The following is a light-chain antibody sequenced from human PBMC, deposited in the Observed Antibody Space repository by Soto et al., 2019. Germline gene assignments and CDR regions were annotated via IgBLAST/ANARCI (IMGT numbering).Light chain of an antibody. V-gene: IGKV3-11*01. CDR3: QQRSNFPIP. Sequence: EIVLTQSPATLSLSPGERATLSCRASQSVSSYLAWYQQKPGQAPRLLIYDASNRATGIPARFSGSGSGTAFTLTISSLETADFAVYYCQQRSNFPIPFGPGTQVDIK. CDR2: DAS. J-gene: IGKJ3*01. CDR1: QSVSSY.